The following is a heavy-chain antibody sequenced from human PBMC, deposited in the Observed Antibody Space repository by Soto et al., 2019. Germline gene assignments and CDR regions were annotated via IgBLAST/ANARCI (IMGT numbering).Heavy chain of an antibody. CDR2: IWYDGSNK. Sequence: HPGGSLRLSCAASGFTFSSYGMHWVRQAPGKGLEWVAVIWYDGSNKYYADSVKGRFTISRDNSKNTLYLQMNSLRAEDTAVYYCARERGVVVPAAIRYYYYGMDVWGQGTTVTVSS. CDR1: GFTFSSYG. D-gene: IGHD2-2*02. J-gene: IGHJ6*02. CDR3: ARERGVVVPAAIRYYYYGMDV. V-gene: IGHV3-33*01.